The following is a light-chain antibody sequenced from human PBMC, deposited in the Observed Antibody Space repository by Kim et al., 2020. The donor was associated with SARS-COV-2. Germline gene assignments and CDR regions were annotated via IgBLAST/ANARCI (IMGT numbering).Light chain of an antibody. CDR3: QQYSHWPLT. J-gene: IGKJ4*01. Sequence: EIVLTHSPSTRSASPGERATLSCRPSQSVSSNLAWYQQKPGQAPRLFIYGASTRATGIPGRFSGSGSGTEFTLTISSLQSEDFAVYYCQQYSHWPLTFGGGTKLEI. CDR1: QSVSSN. V-gene: IGKV3-15*01. CDR2: GAS.